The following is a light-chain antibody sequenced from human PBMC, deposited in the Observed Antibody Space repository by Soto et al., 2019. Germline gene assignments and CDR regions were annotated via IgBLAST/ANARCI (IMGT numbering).Light chain of an antibody. V-gene: IGKV1-5*01. CDR1: QSISSW. J-gene: IGKJ1*01. CDR3: QQYKSYSRM. CDR2: DAS. Sequence: DIQMTQSPSTVSGSVGDRVTITCRASQSISSWLAWYQQKPGKAPKLLIYDASTLESGVPSGFTGRGSGTEFTLTISSLQPEDFATYYCQQYKSYSRMFGQGTKVDIK.